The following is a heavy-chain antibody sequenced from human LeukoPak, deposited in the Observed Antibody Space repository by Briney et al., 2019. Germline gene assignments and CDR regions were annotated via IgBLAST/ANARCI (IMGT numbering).Heavy chain of an antibody. V-gene: IGHV4-59*01. D-gene: IGHD5-12*01. CDR1: GFTFSDYY. Sequence: LRLSCTASGFTFSDYYMSWIRQPPGKGLEWIGYIYYSGSTNYNPSLKSRVTISVDTSKNQFSLKLSSVTAADTAVYYCARGTYSGYDSAYYYYMDVWGKGTTVTISS. J-gene: IGHJ6*03. CDR2: IYYSGST. CDR3: ARGTYSGYDSAYYYYMDV.